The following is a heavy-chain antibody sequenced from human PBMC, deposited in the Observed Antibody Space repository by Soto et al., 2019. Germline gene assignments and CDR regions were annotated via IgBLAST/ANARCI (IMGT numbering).Heavy chain of an antibody. CDR3: ARGLWGGYSYGSVLYYFDY. Sequence: SEPLSLTCSVYGGSFIVYYWSWIRQPPGKGLEWIGEINHSGSTNYNPSLKSRVTISVDTSKNQFSLKLSSVTAADTAVYYCARGLWGGYSYGSVLYYFDYWGQGTLVTVS. D-gene: IGHD5-18*01. V-gene: IGHV4-34*01. CDR1: GGSFIVYY. CDR2: INHSGST. J-gene: IGHJ4*02.